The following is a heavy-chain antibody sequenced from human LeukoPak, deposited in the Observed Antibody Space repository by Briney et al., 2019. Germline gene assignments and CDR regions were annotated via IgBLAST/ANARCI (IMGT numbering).Heavy chain of an antibody. J-gene: IGHJ6*02. Sequence: PGGSLRLSCAASGFTFSGSSMYWVRQAPGKGLEWVSSISSGSSYIYYSDSVKGRFTISRDNAKNSLYLQMNSLRAEDTAVYYCARTRDGFSYYYGMDVWGQGTTVTVSS. CDR3: ARTRDGFSYYYGMDV. V-gene: IGHV3-21*01. CDR2: ISSGSSYI. D-gene: IGHD5-24*01. CDR1: GFTFSGSS.